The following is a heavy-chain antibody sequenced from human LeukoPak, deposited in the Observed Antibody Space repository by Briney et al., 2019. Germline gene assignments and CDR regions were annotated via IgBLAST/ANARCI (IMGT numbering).Heavy chain of an antibody. J-gene: IGHJ3*02. Sequence: SETLSLTCTVSGGSISSYYWSWIRQPAGRGLEWIGRMYTSETTNYNPSLKSRVTMSVDTSKNQFSLKLTSVTAADTAVYYCARGRYCSSTMCLGGGAFDIWGQGTMVSVSS. V-gene: IGHV4-4*07. CDR1: GGSISSYY. D-gene: IGHD2-2*01. CDR2: MYTSETT. CDR3: ARGRYCSSTMCLGGGAFDI.